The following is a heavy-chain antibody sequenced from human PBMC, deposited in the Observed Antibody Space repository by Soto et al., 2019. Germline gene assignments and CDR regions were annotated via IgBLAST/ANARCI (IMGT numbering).Heavy chain of an antibody. V-gene: IGHV3-30*18. CDR1: GFTFSSYG. D-gene: IGHD1-26*01. J-gene: IGHJ4*02. CDR2: ISYDGGNE. Sequence: QVQLVQSGGGVVQPGRSLRLSCAGSGFTFSSYGIHWVRQAPGKGLEWVALISYDGGNEKYTESVKDRFTISRDDSDNVAYLQMSSLRTEDTAMYYCAKDRYSGTYPTDVDYWGQGSLVTVSS. CDR3: AKDRYSGTYPTDVDY.